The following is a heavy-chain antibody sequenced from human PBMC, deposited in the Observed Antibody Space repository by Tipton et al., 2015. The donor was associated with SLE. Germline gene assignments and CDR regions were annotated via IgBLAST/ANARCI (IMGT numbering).Heavy chain of an antibody. CDR3: ARGLSANTGPFDY. J-gene: IGHJ4*02. V-gene: IGHV4-34*01. CDR1: GGSFSGYY. D-gene: IGHD1/OR15-1a*01. CDR2: INHSGST. Sequence: TLSLTCAVYGGSFSGYYWSWIRQPPGKGLEWIGEINHSGSTNYNPFLKSRVTISVDTSKNQFSLELSSVTAADTAVYYCARGLSANTGPFDYWGQGTLVTVSS.